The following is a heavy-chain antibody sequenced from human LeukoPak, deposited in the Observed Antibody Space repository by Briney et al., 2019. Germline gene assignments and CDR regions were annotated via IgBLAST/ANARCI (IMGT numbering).Heavy chain of an antibody. CDR2: IYYSGST. J-gene: IGHJ4*02. CDR3: ARQRGWGFGSYLDY. CDR1: GGSISSSSYY. V-gene: IGHV4-39*01. Sequence: SETLSLTCTVSGGSISSSSYYWGWIRQPPGKGLEWIGSIYYSGSTYYNPSLQSRVTISLDTSKNQFSLKLSSVTAADTAVYYCARQRGWGFGSYLDYWGQGTLVTVSS. D-gene: IGHD7-27*01.